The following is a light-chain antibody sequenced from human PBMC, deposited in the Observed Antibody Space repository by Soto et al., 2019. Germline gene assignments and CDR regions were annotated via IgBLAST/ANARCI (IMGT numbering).Light chain of an antibody. CDR2: EVS. Sequence: QSALTQPASVSGSPGQSITISCTGTSSDVGGYKYVSWYQQYPGKAPKLMIYEVSNRPSGVSNRFSGSKSGNTASLTISGLQAEDEADYYCSSYTTTATPFVVFGGGTKLTVL. CDR3: SSYTTTATPFVV. CDR1: SSDVGGYKY. V-gene: IGLV2-14*01. J-gene: IGLJ2*01.